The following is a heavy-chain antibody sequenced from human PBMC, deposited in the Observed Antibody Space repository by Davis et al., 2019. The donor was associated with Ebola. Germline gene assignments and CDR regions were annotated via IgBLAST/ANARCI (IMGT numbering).Heavy chain of an antibody. D-gene: IGHD6-19*01. Sequence: GESLKISCAASGFTFKNYNMIWVRQAPGKGLEWVSVIYGSGSTYYADSVKGRFTISRDNSKNTLYLQMNSLRAEDTAVYYCTKEIEVTGTAVFHYWGQGTLVTVSS. CDR1: GFTFKNYN. J-gene: IGHJ4*02. V-gene: IGHV3-53*01. CDR2: IYGSGST. CDR3: TKEIEVTGTAVFHY.